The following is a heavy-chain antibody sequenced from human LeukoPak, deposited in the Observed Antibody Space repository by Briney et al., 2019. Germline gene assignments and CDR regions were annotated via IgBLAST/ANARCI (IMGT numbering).Heavy chain of an antibody. J-gene: IGHJ4*02. CDR1: GFSFTDYP. Sequence: GGSLRLSCATSGFSFTDYPMNWVRQAPGKGLLWVPRITTDGTITTYADSVKGRFTISRDNAKNTLYLQMNSLRAEDTAVYYCARHGVHSDMPDYWGQGTLVTVSS. D-gene: IGHD1-26*01. CDR3: ARHGVHSDMPDY. V-gene: IGHV3-74*01. CDR2: ITTDGTIT.